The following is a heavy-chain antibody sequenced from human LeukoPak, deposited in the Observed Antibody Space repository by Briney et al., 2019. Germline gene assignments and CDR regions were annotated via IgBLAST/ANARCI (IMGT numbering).Heavy chain of an antibody. CDR2: MNPNSGNT. V-gene: IGHV1-8*01. D-gene: IGHD5-12*01. CDR3: ARIRSGLDAFDI. Sequence: ASVKVSCKASGYTFTSYDINWVRQATGQGLEWMGWMNPNSGNTGYAQKFQGRVTMTRNTSISTAYMELSSLRSEDTAVYYCARIRSGLDAFDIWGQGTMVTVSS. J-gene: IGHJ3*02. CDR1: GYTFTSYD.